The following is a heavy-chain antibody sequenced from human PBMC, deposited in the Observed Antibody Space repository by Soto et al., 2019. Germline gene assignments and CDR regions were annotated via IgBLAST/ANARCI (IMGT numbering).Heavy chain of an antibody. CDR1: GYTFTGYY. J-gene: IGHJ5*02. Sequence: GASVKVSCKASGYTFTGYYMHWVRQAPGQGLEWMGWINPNSGGTNYAQKFQGWVTMTRDTSISTAYMELSRLRSDDTAVYYCARSKYCSSWSLPGGWFDPWGQGTLVTVSS. CDR3: ARSKYCSSWSLPGGWFDP. CDR2: INPNSGGT. V-gene: IGHV1-2*04. D-gene: IGHD6-13*01.